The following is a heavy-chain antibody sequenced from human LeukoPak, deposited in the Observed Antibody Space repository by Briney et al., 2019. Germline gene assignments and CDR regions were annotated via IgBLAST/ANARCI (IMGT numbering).Heavy chain of an antibody. CDR1: GLTFNSYW. CDR2: INGDASNT. V-gene: IGHV3-74*03. Sequence: GGSLRLSCAASGLTFNSYWMHWVRQVAGKGPVWVARINGDASNTTYADSVKGRFTISRDNAKNTLYLQMNSLRVDDTAVYYCARAMPHDNWFDPWGQGSLVTVSS. J-gene: IGHJ5*02. D-gene: IGHD2-2*01. CDR3: ARAMPHDNWFDP.